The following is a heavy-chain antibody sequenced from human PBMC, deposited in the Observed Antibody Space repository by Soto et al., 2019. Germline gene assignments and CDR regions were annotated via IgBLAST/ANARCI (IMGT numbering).Heavy chain of an antibody. CDR1: GFTFSSYS. J-gene: IGHJ4*02. V-gene: IGHV3-48*01. CDR2: ISSSSSTI. Sequence: EVQLVESGGGLVQPGGSLRLSCAASGFTFSSYSMNWVRQAPGKGLEWVSYISSSSSTIYYADSVKGRFTISRDNAKNSLNLQMNSLRAEDTAVYYCARDLNLGSFDYWGQGPLVTVSS. CDR3: ARDLNLGSFDY.